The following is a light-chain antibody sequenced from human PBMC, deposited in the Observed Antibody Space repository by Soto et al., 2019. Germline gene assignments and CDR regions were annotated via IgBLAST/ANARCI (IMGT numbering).Light chain of an antibody. CDR1: QRISSW. J-gene: IGKJ1*01. V-gene: IGKV1-5*03. CDR3: QQYNSYSWT. CDR2: KAS. Sequence: DIKMTQSPSTLFASVGDRVTITCRASQRISSWLAWYQQKPGKAPKLLIYKASSLESGVPSRFSGSGSGTEFTLTISRLQPDDFATYYCQQYNSYSWTFGQGTKVDNK.